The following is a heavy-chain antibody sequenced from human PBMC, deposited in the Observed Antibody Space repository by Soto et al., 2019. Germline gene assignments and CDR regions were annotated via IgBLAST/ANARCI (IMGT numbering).Heavy chain of an antibody. D-gene: IGHD2-2*02. J-gene: IGHJ4*02. CDR3: ARDSAIYRFDS. CDR1: GGSISSGDYY. CDR2: IYHSGST. Sequence: NPWETLSLTCTVSGGSISSGDYYWSWIRQPPGKGLEWIGYIYHSGSTYYNPSLKSRATISVDTSKNQFSLRLSSVTAADTAVYHCARDSAIYRFDSWGQGTLVTVSS. V-gene: IGHV4-30-4*01.